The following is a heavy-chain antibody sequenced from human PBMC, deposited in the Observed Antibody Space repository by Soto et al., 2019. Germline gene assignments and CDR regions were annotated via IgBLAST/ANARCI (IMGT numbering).Heavy chain of an antibody. CDR1: GGTFSSYA. CDR3: ARGRHCGGDCYSWAFDI. Sequence: GASVKVSCKASGGTFSSYAISWVRQAPGQGLEWMGGIIPIFGTANYAQKFQGRVTITADESTSTAYMELSSLRSEDTAVYYFARGRHCGGDCYSWAFDIWGQGTMVTVSS. D-gene: IGHD2-21*02. V-gene: IGHV1-69*13. CDR2: IIPIFGTA. J-gene: IGHJ3*02.